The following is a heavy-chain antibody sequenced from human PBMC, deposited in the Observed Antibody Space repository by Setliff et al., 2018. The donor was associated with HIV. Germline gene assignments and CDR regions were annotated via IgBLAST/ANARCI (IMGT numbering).Heavy chain of an antibody. D-gene: IGHD5-12*01. CDR1: GGSISDNKYY. J-gene: IGHJ6*02. V-gene: IGHV4-39*07. CDR2: IYHSGKT. Sequence: PSETLSLTCSVSGGSISDNKYYWSWIRQPPGKGLEWTGSIYHSGKTYYNPSLKSRLTISVDTSKNQFSLKLSSVTAADTAIYYCARGGPAVAYAVDVWGQGTTVTVSS. CDR3: ARGGPAVAYAVDV.